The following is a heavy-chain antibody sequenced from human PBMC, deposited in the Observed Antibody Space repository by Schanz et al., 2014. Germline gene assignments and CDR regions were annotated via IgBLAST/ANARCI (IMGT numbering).Heavy chain of an antibody. D-gene: IGHD6-25*01. CDR1: GFTFSIYA. CDR2: ISGSGGST. V-gene: IGHV3-23*04. J-gene: IGHJ4*02. Sequence: EVQLVESGGGLVQPGGSLRLSCSASGFTFSIYAMHWVRQAPGKGLEWVSAISGSGGSTYYADSVKGRFTISRDNSKNTLYLQMNSLRAEDTAVYYCAKVRYSSGWRGDYFDEWGQGTLVTVAS. CDR3: AKVRYSSGWRGDYFDE.